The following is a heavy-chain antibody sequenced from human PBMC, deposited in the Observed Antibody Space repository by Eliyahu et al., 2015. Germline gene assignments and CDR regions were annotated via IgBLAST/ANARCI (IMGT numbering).Heavy chain of an antibody. D-gene: IGHD1-1*01. CDR1: GASISSSDYY. J-gene: IGHJ4*02. CDR2: IFYSGGP. V-gene: IGHV4-39*01. CDR3: VSGPYNWNYWIDY. Sequence: QLQLQESGPGLVKPSETLSLTCTVSGASISSSDYYWGWLRQPPGKGLEWVGAIFYSGGPSSHPSFKSRVSMSVDTSRNQFSLKLSSVTAADTSVYVCVSGPYNWNYWIDYWGPGILVTVSS.